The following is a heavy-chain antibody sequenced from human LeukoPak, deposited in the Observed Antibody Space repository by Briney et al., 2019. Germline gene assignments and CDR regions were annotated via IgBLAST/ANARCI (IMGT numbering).Heavy chain of an antibody. D-gene: IGHD2-21*02. CDR1: GYTFTSYY. Sequence: GASVKVSCKASGYTFTSYYMHWVRQAPGQGLEWMGIINPSGGSTSYAQKFQGRVTMTRDTSTSTVYMELSSLRSEDTAVYYCARDPAYCGGDCYSGAGDYWGQGTLVTVSS. J-gene: IGHJ4*02. V-gene: IGHV1-46*01. CDR2: INPSGGST. CDR3: ARDPAYCGGDCYSGAGDY.